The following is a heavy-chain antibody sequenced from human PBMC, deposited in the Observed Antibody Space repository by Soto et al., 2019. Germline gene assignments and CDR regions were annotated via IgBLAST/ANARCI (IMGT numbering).Heavy chain of an antibody. CDR3: ARSLREYQLTPRDWFDP. D-gene: IGHD2-2*01. CDR1: GGSISSGGYY. V-gene: IGHV4-31*03. CDR2: IYYSGST. J-gene: IGHJ5*02. Sequence: QVQLQESGPGLVKLSQTLSLTCTVSGGSISSGGYYWSWIRQHPGKGLEWIGYIYYSGSTYYNPSLKSRVTISVDTSKNQFSLKLSSVPAADTAVYYCARSLREYQLTPRDWFDPWGQGTLVTVSS.